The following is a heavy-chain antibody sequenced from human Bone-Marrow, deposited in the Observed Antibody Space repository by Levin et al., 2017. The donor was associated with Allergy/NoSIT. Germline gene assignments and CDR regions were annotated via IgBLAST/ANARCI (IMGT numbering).Heavy chain of an antibody. CDR3: AKDMRAGSVDDRGLDV. J-gene: IGHJ6*02. V-gene: IGHV3-9*01. D-gene: IGHD3-22*01. Sequence: GGSLRLSCAASGFTFADYAMHWVRQAPGKGLEWVSTISWNGSYIVYADSVQGRFTISRDNAKNSLYLQMNSLRAEDTAFYYCAKDMRAGSVDDRGLDVWGRGTAVTVSS. CDR2: ISWNGSYI. CDR1: GFTFADYA.